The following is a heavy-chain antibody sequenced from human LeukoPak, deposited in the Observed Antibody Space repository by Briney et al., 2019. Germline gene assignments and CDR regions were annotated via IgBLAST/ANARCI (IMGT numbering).Heavy chain of an antibody. CDR3: ARGLIFDY. V-gene: IGHV4-31*03. CDR2: IYYSGST. Sequence: SETLSLTCTVSGRSISSGCYYWSWIRPHPGKGLEWTGYIYYSGSTYYNPSLKSRVTIPVHTSKNPCSLKLSSLAAASTAVYYCARGLIFDYWGQGTLVTVSS. J-gene: IGHJ4*02. CDR1: GRSISSGCYY.